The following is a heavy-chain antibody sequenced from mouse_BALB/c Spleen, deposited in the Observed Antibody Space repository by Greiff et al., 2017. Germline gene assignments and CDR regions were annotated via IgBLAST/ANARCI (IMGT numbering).Heavy chain of an antibody. CDR3: ARSGDYYAMDY. J-gene: IGHJ4*01. CDR2: IWAGGST. V-gene: IGHV2-9*02. CDR1: GFSLTSYG. Sequence: VKLVESGPGLVAPSQSLSITCTVSGFSLTSYGVHWVCQPPGKGLEWLGVIWAGGSTNYNSALMSRLSISKDNSKSQVFLKMNSLQTDDTAMYYCARSGDYYAMDYWGQGTSVTVSS.